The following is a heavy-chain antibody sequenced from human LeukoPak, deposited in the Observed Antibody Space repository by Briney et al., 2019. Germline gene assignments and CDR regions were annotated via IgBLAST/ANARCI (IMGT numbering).Heavy chain of an antibody. CDR2: IYSGGST. CDR1: GFTASSNY. Sequence: GGSLRLSCAASGFTASSNYMSWVRQAPGKGLEWVSVIYSGGSTYYADSVKGRFTISRDNSKNTLYLQMNSLRAEDTAVYYCARSRYYDSSGYPDYWGQGTLVTVSS. CDR3: ARSRYYDSSGYPDY. D-gene: IGHD3-22*01. V-gene: IGHV3-53*01. J-gene: IGHJ4*02.